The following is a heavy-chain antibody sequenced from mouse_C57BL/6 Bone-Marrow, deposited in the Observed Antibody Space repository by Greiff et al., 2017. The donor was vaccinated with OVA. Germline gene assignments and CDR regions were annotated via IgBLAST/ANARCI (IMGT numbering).Heavy chain of an antibody. J-gene: IGHJ1*03. V-gene: IGHV7-3*01. D-gene: IGHD1-1*01. CDR1: GFTFTDYY. CDR2: IRNKANGYTT. CDR3: ASHHYYGSSHWYFDV. Sequence: EVKLMESGGGLVQPGGSLSLSCAASGFTFTDYYMSWVRQPPGKALEWLGFIRNKANGYTTEYSASVKGRFTISRDNSQSILYLQMNALRAEDSATYYCASHHYYGSSHWYFDVWGTGTTVTVSS.